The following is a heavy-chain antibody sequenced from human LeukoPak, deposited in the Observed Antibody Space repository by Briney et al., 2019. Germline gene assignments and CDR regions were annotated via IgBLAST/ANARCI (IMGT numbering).Heavy chain of an antibody. J-gene: IGHJ4*02. Sequence: SETLSLTCDVSGGXISGTNCWSWVRQPPGQGLEGIGEISLAGQTNYNPSLNGRVTMSLDKSSNQLSLHLTSVTAADTATYYCSRESGPFCPFGYWGQGALVIVSS. CDR2: ISLAGQT. CDR1: GGXISGTNC. CDR3: SRESGPFCPFGY. V-gene: IGHV4/OR15-8*02. D-gene: IGHD1-26*01.